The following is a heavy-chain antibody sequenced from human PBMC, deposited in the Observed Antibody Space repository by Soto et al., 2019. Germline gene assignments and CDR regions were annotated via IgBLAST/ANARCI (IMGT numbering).Heavy chain of an antibody. CDR1: GFTFSNYG. CDR2: ISYDGTNK. D-gene: IGHD2-15*01. V-gene: IGHV3-30*03. Sequence: QVQLVESGGGVVQPGRSLRLSCAASGFTFSNYGIHWVRQAPGKGLEWVAVISYDGTNKYYGDSVKGRFTISRDNSKKTLYMQMSSLRAEDTAVYYCARDHGWGYCYSPDHCASWVQGSLVTVTS. CDR3: ARDHGWGYCYSPDHCAS. J-gene: IGHJ5*01.